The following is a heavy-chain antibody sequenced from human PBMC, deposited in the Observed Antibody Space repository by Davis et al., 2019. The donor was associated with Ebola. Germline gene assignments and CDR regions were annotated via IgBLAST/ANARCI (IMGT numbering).Heavy chain of an antibody. J-gene: IGHJ6*03. CDR3: TADVVPAATRGVYYYYYYMDV. Sequence: GGSLRLSCAASGFTFSNAWMSWVRQAPGKGLEWVGRTKSKTDGGTTDYAAPVKGRFTISRDDSNNTLYLQMNSLKTEDSAVYYCTADVVPAATRGVYYYYYYMDVWGKGTSVTVSS. D-gene: IGHD2-2*01. V-gene: IGHV3-15*01. CDR1: GFTFSNAW. CDR2: TKSKTDGGTT.